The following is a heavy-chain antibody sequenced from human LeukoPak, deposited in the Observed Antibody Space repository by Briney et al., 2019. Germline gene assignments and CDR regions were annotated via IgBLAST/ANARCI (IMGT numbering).Heavy chain of an antibody. Sequence: TLSLTCTVSGGSISSYYWSWIRQPPGKGLEWIGYIYYSGSTNYNPSLKSRVTISVDTSKNQFSLKLSSVTAADTAVYYCASQDWGYSYGYWGQGTLVTVSS. V-gene: IGHV4-59*01. J-gene: IGHJ4*02. D-gene: IGHD5-18*01. CDR1: GGSISSYY. CDR2: IYYSGST. CDR3: ASQDWGYSYGY.